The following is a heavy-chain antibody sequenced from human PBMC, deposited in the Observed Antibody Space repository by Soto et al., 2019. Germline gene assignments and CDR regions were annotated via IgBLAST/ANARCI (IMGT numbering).Heavy chain of an antibody. CDR3: ARERLGQPPTSGNAFDI. J-gene: IGHJ3*02. CDR2: IYYSGST. Sequence: SETLSLTCTVSGGSISSGGYYWSWIRQHPGKGLEWIGYIYYSGSTYYNPSLKSRVTISVDTSKNQFSLKLSSVTAADTAVYYCARERLGQPPTSGNAFDIWGQGTMVTVSS. D-gene: IGHD3-22*01. CDR1: GGSISSGGYY. V-gene: IGHV4-31*03.